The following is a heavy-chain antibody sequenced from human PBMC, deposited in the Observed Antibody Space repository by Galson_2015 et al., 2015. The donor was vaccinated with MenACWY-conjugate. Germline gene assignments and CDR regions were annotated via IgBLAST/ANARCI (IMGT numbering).Heavy chain of an antibody. CDR3: ARDSRMLNYYDFWSGYYTGADYYYYYMDV. V-gene: IGHV3-48*01. Sequence: SLRLSCAASGFTFSSYSMNWVRQAPGKGLEWVSYISSSSSTIYYADSVKGRFTISRDNAKNSLYLQMNSLRAEDTAVYYCARDSRMLNYYDFWSGYYTGADYYYYYMDVWGKGTTVTVSS. CDR2: ISSSSSTI. J-gene: IGHJ6*03. D-gene: IGHD3-3*01. CDR1: GFTFSSYS.